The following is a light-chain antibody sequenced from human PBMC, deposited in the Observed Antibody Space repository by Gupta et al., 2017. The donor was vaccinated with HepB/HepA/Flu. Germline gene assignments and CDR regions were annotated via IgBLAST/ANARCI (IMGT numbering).Light chain of an antibody. CDR3: KSRDSDTYFYV. CDR2: GDN. V-gene: IGLV3-19*01. J-gene: IGLJ1*01. Sequence: SSELTQDPAVSVALGQTVTITCRGDRLSDSQASWFQQKPGQAPILVIYGDNSRPSGIPARFSGARSGSTASLTISGAQAEDEADYYCKSRDSDTYFYVFGSGTKITGL. CDR1: RLSDSQ.